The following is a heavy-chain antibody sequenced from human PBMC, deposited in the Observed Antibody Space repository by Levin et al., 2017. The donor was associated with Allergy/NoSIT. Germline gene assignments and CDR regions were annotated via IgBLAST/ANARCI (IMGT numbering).Heavy chain of an antibody. V-gene: IGHV4-39*01. J-gene: IGHJ6*03. Sequence: ESLKISCTVSSGSISSSSHYWGWMRQPPGKGLEWIGSIYYSGSTYYNPSLKSRVTISVDTSKNQFSLKLSSVTAADTAVYYCARRNHYYYYMDVWGKGTTVTVS. CDR3: ARRNHYYYYMDV. CDR2: IYYSGST. CDR1: SGSISSSSHY.